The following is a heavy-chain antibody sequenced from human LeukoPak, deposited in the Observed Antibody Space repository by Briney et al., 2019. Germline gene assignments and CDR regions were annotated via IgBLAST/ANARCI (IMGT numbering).Heavy chain of an antibody. CDR2: ISAYNGNT. CDR1: GYSFTSYG. Sequence: ASVKVSCKASGYSFTSYGISWVRQAPGQGLEWMGWISAYNGNTNYAQKLQGRVTMTTDTSTSTAYMELRSLRSDDTAVYYCVRDSSYYYDSSGYLRFDPWGQGTLVTVSS. V-gene: IGHV1-18*01. D-gene: IGHD3-22*01. CDR3: VRDSSYYYDSSGYLRFDP. J-gene: IGHJ5*02.